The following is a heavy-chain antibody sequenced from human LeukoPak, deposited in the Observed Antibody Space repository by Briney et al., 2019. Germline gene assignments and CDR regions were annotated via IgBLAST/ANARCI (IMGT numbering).Heavy chain of an antibody. J-gene: IGHJ5*02. CDR2: LRGGGET. D-gene: IGHD2/OR15-2a*01. V-gene: IGHV3-23*01. Sequence: PGGSLRLSCAASGFSFTNYAMSWVRQAPARGPEWVSSLRGGGETFYADSVKGRFTISRDNSNNTVFLQMNSLRTEDTAVYYCARQRVGYFRSWGQGTLVTVSS. CDR1: GFSFTNYA. CDR3: ARQRVGYFRS.